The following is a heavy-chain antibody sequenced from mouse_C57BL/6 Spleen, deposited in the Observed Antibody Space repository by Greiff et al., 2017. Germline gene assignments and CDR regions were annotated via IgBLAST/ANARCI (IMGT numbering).Heavy chain of an antibody. CDR1: GFTFSDYG. Sequence: EVKVVESGGGLVKPGGSLKLSCAASGFTFSDYGMHWVRQAPGKGLEWVAYISSGSSTIYYADTVKGRFTISRDNAKNTLFLQMTSLRSEDTAMYYCARRIYYGKGDYAMDYWGQGTSVTVSS. V-gene: IGHV5-17*01. CDR3: ARRIYYGKGDYAMDY. CDR2: ISSGSSTI. J-gene: IGHJ4*01. D-gene: IGHD2-1*01.